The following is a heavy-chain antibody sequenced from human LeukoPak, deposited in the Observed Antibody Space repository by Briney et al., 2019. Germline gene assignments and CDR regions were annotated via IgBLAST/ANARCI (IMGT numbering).Heavy chain of an antibody. V-gene: IGHV3-49*04. D-gene: IGHD3-22*01. Sequence: GGSLRLSCTTSGFNFSEHALSWVRQARGKGLEWVGFIRNQEYDGTTEYAASVKGRFFMSRDDSKSVAFLQMNSLKIEDTAIYYCSSQPHYYDSRDYLDYWGQGTLVTVSS. CDR2: IRNQEYDGTT. J-gene: IGHJ4*02. CDR1: GFNFSEHA. CDR3: SSQPHYYDSRDYLDY.